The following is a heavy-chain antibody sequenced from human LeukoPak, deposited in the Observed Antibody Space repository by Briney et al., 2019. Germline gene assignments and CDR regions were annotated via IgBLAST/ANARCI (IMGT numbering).Heavy chain of an antibody. Sequence: SVKVSCKASGGTFSSYAISWVRQAPGQGLEWMGGIIPIFGTANYAQKFQGRVTITTDESTSTAYMELSSLRSEDTAVYYCARDLGQQLVLGGGIWGQGTLVTVSS. J-gene: IGHJ4*02. D-gene: IGHD6-13*01. CDR2: IIPIFGTA. CDR3: ARDLGQQLVLGGGI. V-gene: IGHV1-69*05. CDR1: GGTFSSYA.